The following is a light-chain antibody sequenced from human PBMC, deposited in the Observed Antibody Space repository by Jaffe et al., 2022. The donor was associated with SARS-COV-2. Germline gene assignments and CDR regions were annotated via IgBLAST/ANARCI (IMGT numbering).Light chain of an antibody. CDR1: NIGSKT. CDR3: QVWDSSSDQYV. J-gene: IGLJ1*01. Sequence: SYVLTQPPSVSVAPGQTARITCGETNIGSKTVHWYQQRPGQAPVLVVYDDSDRPSGIPDRISGSNSGNTATLTISGVEAGDEADYYCQVWDSSSDQYVFGTGTKVTVL. V-gene: IGLV3-21*02. CDR2: DDS.